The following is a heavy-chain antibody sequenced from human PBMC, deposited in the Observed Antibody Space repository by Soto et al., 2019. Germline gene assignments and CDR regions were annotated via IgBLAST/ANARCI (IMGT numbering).Heavy chain of an antibody. Sequence: EVQLLESGGALVQPGGSLRISCATSGFTFSSYAMNWVRQAQGKGLELVSAMSDSGLSTSYAASVKGRFTISRDNSKNTLYLHMNSLRAEDTAVYYCARNDSGGLLDYWGQGTLVTVSS. D-gene: IGHD3-22*01. CDR3: ARNDSGGLLDY. CDR1: GFTFSSYA. J-gene: IGHJ4*02. CDR2: MSDSGLST. V-gene: IGHV3-23*01.